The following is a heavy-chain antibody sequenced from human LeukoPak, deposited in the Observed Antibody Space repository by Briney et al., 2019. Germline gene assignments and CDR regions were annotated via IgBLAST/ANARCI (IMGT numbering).Heavy chain of an antibody. J-gene: IGHJ5*02. D-gene: IGHD3-10*01. Sequence: PGGSLRLSCAASGFTFSNYAMSWVRQAPGKGLEWVSVISGSGDRTYYEDAVKGRFTISRDNSKNTLYLQMNSLRAEDTAVYYCAASGSYYLNWFDPWGQGTLVTVSS. CDR2: ISGSGDRT. CDR1: GFTFSNYA. V-gene: IGHV3-23*01. CDR3: AASGSYYLNWFDP.